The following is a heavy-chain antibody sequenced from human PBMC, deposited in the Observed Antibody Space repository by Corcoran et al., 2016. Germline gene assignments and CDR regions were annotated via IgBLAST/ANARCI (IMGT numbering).Heavy chain of an antibody. J-gene: IGHJ3*02. V-gene: IGHV2-70*01. CDR1: GFSLSTSGMC. D-gene: IGHD2-15*01. CDR2: IDWDDDK. Sequence: QVTLRESGPALVKPTQTLTLTCTFSGFSLSTSGMCVSWIRQPPGKALEWLALIDWDDDKYYSTSLQTSLTISKDTSKNQVVLTMTNMYPVDTATYYCARVAAGGFGAFDIWGQGTMVTVSS. CDR3: ARVAAGGFGAFDI.